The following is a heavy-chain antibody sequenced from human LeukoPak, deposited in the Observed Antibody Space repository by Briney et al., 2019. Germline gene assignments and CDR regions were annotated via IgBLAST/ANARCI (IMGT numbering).Heavy chain of an antibody. J-gene: IGHJ3*02. CDR3: ARRCGSYGKDAFDI. D-gene: IGHD1-26*01. Sequence: GESLKISCKGSGYSFTSYWIAWVRQMPGKDLEWLGIIYPGDSDTRYSPSFQGQVTISADKSISPPYLQWSSLKASDTAMYYCARRCGSYGKDAFDIWGQGTMLTVSS. CDR2: IYPGDSDT. CDR1: GYSFTSYW. V-gene: IGHV5-51*01.